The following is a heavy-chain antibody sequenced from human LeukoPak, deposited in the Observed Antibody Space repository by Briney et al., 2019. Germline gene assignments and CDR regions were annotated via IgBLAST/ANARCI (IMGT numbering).Heavy chain of an antibody. CDR2: MNPKSGDT. Sequence: ASVKVSCKASGYIFIDYEINWVRQAPGQGLEWMGWMNPKSGDTGYEQKFQGRVTITRDSSIITVYMELSSLGSEDTALYYCARGRYMDVWGKGTMVTVSS. CDR1: GYIFIDYE. CDR3: ARGRYMDV. J-gene: IGHJ6*03. V-gene: IGHV1-8*02.